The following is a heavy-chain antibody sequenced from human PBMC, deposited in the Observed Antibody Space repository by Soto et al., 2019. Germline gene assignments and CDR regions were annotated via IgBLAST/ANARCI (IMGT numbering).Heavy chain of an antibody. CDR1: GFTFSSYW. V-gene: IGHV3-74*01. CDR2: INSDGSST. D-gene: IGHD6-13*01. Sequence: GGSLRLSCAASGFTFSSYWMHWVRQAPGKGLVWVSRINSDGSSTSYADSVKGRFTISRDNAKNTLYLQMNSLRAEDTAVYYCARVYSVSSFMTYYYYYGMDVWGQGTTVTVSS. CDR3: ARVYSVSSFMTYYYYYGMDV. J-gene: IGHJ6*02.